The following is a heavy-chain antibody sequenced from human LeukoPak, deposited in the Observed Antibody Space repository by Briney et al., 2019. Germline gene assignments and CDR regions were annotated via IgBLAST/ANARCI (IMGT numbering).Heavy chain of an antibody. D-gene: IGHD3-10*01. J-gene: IGHJ4*02. CDR2: ISSSGSTI. CDR1: GFTFSDYY. V-gene: IGHV3-11*01. CDR3: ARDWRGYGSGSSSFDY. Sequence: GASLRLSCAASGFTFSDYYMSWLRHAPGKGLEGVSFISSSGSTIYYADSVKGRFTISRDNAKNSLYLQMNSLRAEDTAVYYCARDWRGYGSGSSSFDYWGQGTLVTVSS.